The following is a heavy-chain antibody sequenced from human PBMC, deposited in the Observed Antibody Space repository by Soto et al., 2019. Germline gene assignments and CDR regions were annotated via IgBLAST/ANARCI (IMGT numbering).Heavy chain of an antibody. D-gene: IGHD1-26*01. Sequence: GGSLRLSCAASGFTFSSSAMGWVRQGPGKGLEWVSLISGNSRSTYYVDSVKGRFTISRDNSKNTLYLQLISVTAADTAVYYCARSGGSFNLDFWGLGTLVTVSS. CDR2: ISGNSRST. J-gene: IGHJ4*02. CDR1: GFTFSSSA. V-gene: IGHV3-23*01. CDR3: ARSGGSFNLDF.